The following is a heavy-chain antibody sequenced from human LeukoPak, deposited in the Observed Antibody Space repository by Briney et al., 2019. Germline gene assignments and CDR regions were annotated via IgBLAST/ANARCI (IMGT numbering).Heavy chain of an antibody. CDR1: GFTFSSHA. CDR3: AKGSSGTAPNPVDY. D-gene: IGHD1-7*01. CDR2: INDDGGGT. J-gene: IGHJ4*02. Sequence: GGSLRLSCAASGFTFSSHAMTWVRQAPGKGLDWVSAINDDGGGTYYADSVKGRFTVSRDNSKNTLFLQMNSLRAEDTAMYYCAKGSSGTAPNPVDYWGQGTLVTVFS. V-gene: IGHV3-23*01.